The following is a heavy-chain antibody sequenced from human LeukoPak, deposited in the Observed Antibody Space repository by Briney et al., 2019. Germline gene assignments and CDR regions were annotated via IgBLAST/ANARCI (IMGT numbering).Heavy chain of an antibody. J-gene: IGHJ4*02. CDR2: IYYSGST. D-gene: IGHD3-9*01. Sequence: TSETLSLTCTVSGGSISSYYWSWLRQPPGKGLEWIGYIYYSGSTNYNPSLKSRVTISVDTSKNQFSLKLSSVTAADTAVYYCARVRGRPVLRYFDDRDPYYFDYWGQGTLVTVSS. CDR3: ARVRGRPVLRYFDDRDPYYFDY. V-gene: IGHV4-59*01. CDR1: GGSISSYY.